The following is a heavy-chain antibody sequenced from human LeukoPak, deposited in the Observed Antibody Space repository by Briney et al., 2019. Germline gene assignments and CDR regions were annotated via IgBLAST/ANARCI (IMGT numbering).Heavy chain of an antibody. D-gene: IGHD3-10*01. J-gene: IGHJ4*02. CDR3: ARGDGWFGELLNFDN. V-gene: IGHV3-48*02. CDR2: ISSSSSTI. Sequence: GGSLRLTCAASGFTFRAYSMNWVRQAPGKGLEWVSYISSSSSTIYYADSVKGRFTISRDNAKNSLYLQMNSLRDEDTAVYYCARGDGWFGELLNFDNWGQGTLVTVSS. CDR1: GFTFRAYS.